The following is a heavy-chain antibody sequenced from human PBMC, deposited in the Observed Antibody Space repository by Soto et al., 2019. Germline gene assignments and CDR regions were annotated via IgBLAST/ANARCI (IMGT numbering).Heavy chain of an antibody. D-gene: IGHD2-15*01. CDR1: GYTLTELS. CDR2: FDPEDGET. J-gene: IGHJ4*02. CDR3: AITRRVAATVANFDY. Sequence: ASVKVSCKVSGYTLTELSMHWVRQAPGKGLEWMGGFDPEDGETIYAQKFQGRVTMTEDTSTDTAYMELSSLRSEDTAVYYCAITRRVAATVANFDYWGQGTLVTVSS. V-gene: IGHV1-24*01.